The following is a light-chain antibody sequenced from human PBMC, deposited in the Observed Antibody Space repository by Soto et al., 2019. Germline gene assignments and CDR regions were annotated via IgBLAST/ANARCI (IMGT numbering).Light chain of an antibody. CDR3: QQYGSSPKT. J-gene: IGKJ1*01. Sequence: EIVRTQSPAPLSVSPVERATLCCTASQSFSSSLAWYQQKPGQAPRLLIYGASSRATGIPDRFSGSGSGTDFTLTISRLEPEHFAVYYCQQYGSSPKTFGQGTKVDIK. V-gene: IGKV3-20*01. CDR1: QSFSSS. CDR2: GAS.